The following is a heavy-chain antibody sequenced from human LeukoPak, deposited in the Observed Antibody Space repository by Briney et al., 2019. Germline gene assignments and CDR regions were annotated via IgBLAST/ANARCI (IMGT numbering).Heavy chain of an antibody. D-gene: IGHD6-13*01. J-gene: IGHJ4*02. CDR2: ISSSSSYI. V-gene: IGHV3-21*01. CDR3: ARAVSEDVAAAGIVFRHTYFDY. Sequence: SGGSLRLSCAASGFTFSSYSMNWVRQAPGKGLGWVSSISSSSSYIYYADSVKGRFTISRDNAKNSLYLQMNSLRAEDTAVYYCARAVSEDVAAAGIVFRHTYFDYWGQGTLVTVSS. CDR1: GFTFSSYS.